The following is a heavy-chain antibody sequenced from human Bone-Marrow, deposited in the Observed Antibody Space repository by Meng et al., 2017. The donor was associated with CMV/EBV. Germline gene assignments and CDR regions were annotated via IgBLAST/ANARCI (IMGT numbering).Heavy chain of an antibody. CDR3: ATYVGITISFFDY. CDR1: GTTFISQG. J-gene: IGHJ4*02. CDR2: ISTYNGNT. V-gene: IGHV1-18*01. D-gene: IGHD3-3*01. Sequence: ASVKVSCKASGTTFISQGISWVRQAPGQGLEWMGWISTYNGNTNLAQRVQGRVTLTEDTSTDTAYMELSSLRSEDTAVYYCATYVGITISFFDYWGQGTLVTVSS.